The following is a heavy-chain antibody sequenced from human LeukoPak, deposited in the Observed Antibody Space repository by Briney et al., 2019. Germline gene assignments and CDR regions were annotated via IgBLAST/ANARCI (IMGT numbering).Heavy chain of an antibody. CDR3: ARGSYDILSGTSLFAYHNMDV. Sequence: SVKVSCKASGGTFGSNTINWVRQAPGQGLEWMGVITPTFGTAKYAQKFRGRVTITADESTSTAYMELTSLRSDDTAVYFCARGSYDILSGTSLFAYHNMDVWGQGPTVTVSS. CDR1: GGTFGSNT. V-gene: IGHV1-69*13. J-gene: IGHJ6*02. D-gene: IGHD3-9*01. CDR2: ITPTFGTA.